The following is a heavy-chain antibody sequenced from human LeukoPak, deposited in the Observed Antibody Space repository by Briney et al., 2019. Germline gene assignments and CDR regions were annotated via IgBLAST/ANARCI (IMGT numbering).Heavy chain of an antibody. J-gene: IGHJ3*02. CDR1: GFRFSDYY. D-gene: IGHD2-15*01. V-gene: IGHV3-11*05. CDR3: AREVGSSRASDI. CDR2: FDRGRDGK. Sequence: GGSLSLSCEGSGFRFSDYYMAWIRQTPGKRLHRVSFFDRGRDGKAHADSVQGRFTFSRDNDKNSLYLLLNSLTAEDTAVYYCAREVGSSRASDIWGQGTMVTVSS.